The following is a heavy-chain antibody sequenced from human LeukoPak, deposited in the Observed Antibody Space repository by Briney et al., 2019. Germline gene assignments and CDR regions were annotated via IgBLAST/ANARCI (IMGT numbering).Heavy chain of an antibody. Sequence: PSETLSLTCGLLSGSLSGYYWSWIRQPPGKGLEWIGEINHNGNTNYNPSLKSRITIAIDTSKNEFSLRLDSVTAADTAVYYCARLGRVWYSNFEYWGQGTLVTVSS. CDR3: ARLGRVWYSNFEY. CDR1: SGSLSGYY. D-gene: IGHD1-26*01. J-gene: IGHJ4*02. V-gene: IGHV4-34*01. CDR2: INHNGNT.